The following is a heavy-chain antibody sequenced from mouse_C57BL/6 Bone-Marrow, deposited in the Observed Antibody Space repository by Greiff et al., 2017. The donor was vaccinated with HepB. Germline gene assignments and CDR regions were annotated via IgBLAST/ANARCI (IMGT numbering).Heavy chain of an antibody. CDR1: GFSLTSYA. CDR3: ARNREAQATSWFAY. D-gene: IGHD3-2*02. V-gene: IGHV2-9-1*01. Sequence: VQLVESGPGLVAPSQSLSITCTVSGFSLTSYAISWVRQPPGKGLEWLGVIWTGGGTNYNSALKSRLSISKDNSKSQVFLKMYSLQTDDTARYYCARNREAQATSWFAYWGQGTLVTVSA. CDR2: IWTGGGT. J-gene: IGHJ3*01.